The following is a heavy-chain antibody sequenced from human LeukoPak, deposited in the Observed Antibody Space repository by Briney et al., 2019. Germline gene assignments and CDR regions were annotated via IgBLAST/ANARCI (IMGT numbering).Heavy chain of an antibody. V-gene: IGHV4-59*08. CDR3: AGNHDYGNWFDP. CDR2: IYYSGSI. J-gene: IGHJ5*02. D-gene: IGHD4-17*01. CDR1: GGSISSYY. Sequence: SETLSLTCTVSGGSISSYYWSWIRQPPGKGLEWIGYIYYSGSINYNPSLKSRVTISVDTSKNQFSLKLSSVTAADTAVYYCAGNHDYGNWFDPWGQGTLVTVSS.